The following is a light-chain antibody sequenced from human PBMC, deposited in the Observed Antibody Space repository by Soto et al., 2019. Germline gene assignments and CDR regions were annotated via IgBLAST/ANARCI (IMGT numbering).Light chain of an antibody. Sequence: EVVLTQSPATLSVSAGGTVTLSCRASQSVRTNVAWYQQIPGQAPRLLVYGASTRATGVPARFTGSGSGIEFSLTISSLLSEDSAFYYCQQYNKWPLTFGPGTKVDIK. CDR3: QQYNKWPLT. J-gene: IGKJ3*01. V-gene: IGKV3-15*01. CDR2: GAS. CDR1: QSVRTN.